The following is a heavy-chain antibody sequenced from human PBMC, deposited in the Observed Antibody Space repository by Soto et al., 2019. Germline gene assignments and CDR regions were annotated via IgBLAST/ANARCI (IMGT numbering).Heavy chain of an antibody. CDR2: IKQDGSEK. CDR1: GFTFSSYW. CDR3: ARGPRYQLPWDYYMDV. Sequence: PGGSLRLSCAASGFTFSSYWMSWVRQAPGKGLEWVANIKQDGSEKYYVDSVKGRFTISRDNAKNSLYLQMNSLRAEDTAAYYCARGPRYQLPWDYYMDVWGKGTTVTVSS. D-gene: IGHD2-2*01. V-gene: IGHV3-7*01. J-gene: IGHJ6*03.